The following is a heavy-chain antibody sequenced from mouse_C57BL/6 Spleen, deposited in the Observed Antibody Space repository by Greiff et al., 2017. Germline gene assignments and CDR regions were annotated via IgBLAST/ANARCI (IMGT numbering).Heavy chain of an antibody. Sequence: QVQLQQSGAELVRPGASVTLSCKASGYTFTDYEMHWVKQTPVHGLEWIGAIDPETGGTAYNQKFKGKAILTADKSSSTAYMELRSLTSEDSAVYYCTSSLTVDYAMDYWGQGTSVTVSS. CDR3: TSSLTVDYAMDY. CDR1: GYTFTDYE. V-gene: IGHV1-15*01. CDR2: IDPETGGT. J-gene: IGHJ4*01. D-gene: IGHD1-1*01.